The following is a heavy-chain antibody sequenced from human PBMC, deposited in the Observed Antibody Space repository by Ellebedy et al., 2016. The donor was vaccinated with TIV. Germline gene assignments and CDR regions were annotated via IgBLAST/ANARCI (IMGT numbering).Heavy chain of an antibody. CDR3: ARCGARSIQWLVRIYYGMDV. V-gene: IGHV1-2*04. D-gene: IGHD6-19*01. J-gene: IGHJ6*02. CDR1: GYTFTGYY. CDR2: INPNSGGT. Sequence: ASVKVSCXASGYTFTGYYMHWVRQAPGQGLEWMGWINPNSGGTNYAQKFQGWVTMTRDTSISTAYMELSRLRSDDTAVYYCARCGARSIQWLVRIYYGMDVWGQGTTVTVSS.